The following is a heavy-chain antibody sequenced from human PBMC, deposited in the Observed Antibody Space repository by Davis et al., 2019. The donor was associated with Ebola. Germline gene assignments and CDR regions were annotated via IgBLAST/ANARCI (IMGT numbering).Heavy chain of an antibody. D-gene: IGHD1-1*01. J-gene: IGHJ4*02. CDR2: INPHNGNT. CDR1: GYTFTNYG. CDR3: ARAQFPTTSDH. Sequence: ASVKVSCKASGYTFTNYGITWVRQASAQALEWMGWINPHNGNTNYAQNVQGRVIMTSDTATTTAYMEVGSLRSDDTAVYYCARAQFPTTSDHWGQGTLVTVSS. V-gene: IGHV1-18*04.